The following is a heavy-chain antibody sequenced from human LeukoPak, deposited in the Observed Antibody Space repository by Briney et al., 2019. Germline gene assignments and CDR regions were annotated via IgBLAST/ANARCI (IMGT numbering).Heavy chain of an antibody. D-gene: IGHD6-19*01. Sequence: QPGGSLRLSCAASGFTVSSNYMSWVRQAPGKGLEWVSVIYSGGSTYYADSVKGRFTISRDNSKNTVYLQMNSLRAEDTAVYYCARDTSQYSSGWGVGFDPWGQGTLVTVSS. V-gene: IGHV3-53*01. J-gene: IGHJ5*02. CDR3: ARDTSQYSSGWGVGFDP. CDR1: GFTVSSNY. CDR2: IYSGGST.